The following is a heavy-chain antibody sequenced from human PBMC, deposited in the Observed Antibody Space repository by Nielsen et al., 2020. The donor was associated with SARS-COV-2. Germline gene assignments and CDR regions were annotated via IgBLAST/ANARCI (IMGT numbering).Heavy chain of an antibody. V-gene: IGHV4-34*01. CDR2: INHSGST. CDR3: ASDYDLDI. Sequence: SETLSLTCAVYGGSFSGYYWSWIRQPPGKGLEWIGEINHSGSTNYNPSLKSRVTISVDTSKNQFSLKLSSVTAADTAVYYCASDYDLDIWGQGTMVTASS. D-gene: IGHD3-16*01. CDR1: GGSFSGYY. J-gene: IGHJ3*02.